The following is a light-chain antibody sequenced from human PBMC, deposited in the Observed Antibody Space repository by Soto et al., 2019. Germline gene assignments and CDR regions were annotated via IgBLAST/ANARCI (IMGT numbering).Light chain of an antibody. CDR3: QLANSFPH. CDR1: QGISSW. J-gene: IGKJ4*01. CDR2: AAS. V-gene: IGKV1-12*01. Sequence: DIQMTQSPSSVSASVGDRVTITCRASQGISSWLAWYQQKPGKAPKILTYAASNLQSEVPSRFSGSRSVADLTLNISTLQPADFPAYYCQLANSFPHFGGGTKVEIK.